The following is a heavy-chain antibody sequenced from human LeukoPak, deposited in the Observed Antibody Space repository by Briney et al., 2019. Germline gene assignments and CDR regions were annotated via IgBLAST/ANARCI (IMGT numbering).Heavy chain of an antibody. CDR3: AKKPVTLKYPFDN. Sequence: PGGSLRLSCAGSGFSFSSYDMGWLRQAPGKGLGWVAALSASGDYTEYADSVKGRFTISRDTSQNTLILEMNSLRAEDTAVYYCAKKPVTLKYPFDNWGQGTLVTVSS. J-gene: IGHJ4*02. V-gene: IGHV3-23*01. CDR1: GFSFSSYD. CDR2: LSASGDYT. D-gene: IGHD2-2*01.